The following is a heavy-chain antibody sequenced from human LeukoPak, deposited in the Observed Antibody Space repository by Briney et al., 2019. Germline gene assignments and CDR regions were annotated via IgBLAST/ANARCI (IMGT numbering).Heavy chain of an antibody. Sequence: ASVKVSCKASGYTFTGYYMHWVRQAPGQGLEWMGWINPNSGGTNYAQKFQGRVTMTRDTSISTAYMELSRLRSDDTAVYYCARAAEIAAAGIDRDWYFDYWGQGTLVTVSS. J-gene: IGHJ4*02. CDR2: INPNSGGT. D-gene: IGHD6-13*01. CDR3: ARAAEIAAAGIDRDWYFDY. CDR1: GYTFTGYY. V-gene: IGHV1-2*02.